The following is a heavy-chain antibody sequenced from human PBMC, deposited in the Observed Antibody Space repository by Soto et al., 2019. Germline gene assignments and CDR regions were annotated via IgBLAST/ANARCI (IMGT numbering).Heavy chain of an antibody. CDR2: IYHSAST. J-gene: IGHJ6*02. V-gene: IGHV4-4*02. CDR3: AGVVGGSYYGMDV. Sequence: QVQLQESGPGLVKPSGTLSLTCAVSGGSISSSNWWSWVRQPPGKGLEWIGEIYHSASTNYNQSLESGVTISVDKSETQLSLRLSSVTAAATAVYYCAGVVGGSYYGMDVWGLGTTVTVSS. CDR1: GGSISSSNW. D-gene: IGHD2-2*01.